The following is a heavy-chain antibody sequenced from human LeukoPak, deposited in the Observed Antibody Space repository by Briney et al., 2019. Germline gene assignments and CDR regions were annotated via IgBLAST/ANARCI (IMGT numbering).Heavy chain of an antibody. CDR2: MHPSGST. CDR3: ARDGGSGWYDY. J-gene: IGHJ4*02. CDR1: GGSINNYY. V-gene: IGHV4-4*07. Sequence: SETLSLTCTVSGGSINNYYWSWIRQPAEKGLEWIGRMHPSGSTNYNPSLKSRLTVSLDTSKNQFSLKLTSVIAADTAIYYCARDGGSGWYDYWGQGTLVTVSS. D-gene: IGHD6-19*01.